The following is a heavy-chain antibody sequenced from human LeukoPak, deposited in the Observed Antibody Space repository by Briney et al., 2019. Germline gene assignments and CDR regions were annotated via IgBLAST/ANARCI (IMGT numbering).Heavy chain of an antibody. J-gene: IGHJ4*02. CDR3: AKSLRITIFGVVALFDY. CDR2: ISGSGGST. CDR1: GFTLSSYW. D-gene: IGHD3-3*01. V-gene: IGHV3-23*01. Sequence: GGSLRLSCAASGFTLSSYWMHWVRQAPGKGLEWVSAISGSGGSTYYADSVKGRFTISRDNSKNTLYLQMNSLRAEDTAVYYCAKSLRITIFGVVALFDYWGQGTLVTVSS.